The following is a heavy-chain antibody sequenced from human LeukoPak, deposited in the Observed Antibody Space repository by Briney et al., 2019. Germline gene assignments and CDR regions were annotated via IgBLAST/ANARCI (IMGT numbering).Heavy chain of an antibody. CDR3: ARHHGPRSIRAFDI. V-gene: IGHV4-39*01. CDR1: GGSINSGSYY. Sequence: SETLSLTCTVSGGSINSGSYYWGWIRQPPGKGLEWIGSIYYSGSTYYNPSLKSRVTISVDTSKNQFSLKLSSVTAADTAVYYCARHHGPRSIRAFDIWGQGTMVTVSS. J-gene: IGHJ3*02. CDR2: IYYSGST.